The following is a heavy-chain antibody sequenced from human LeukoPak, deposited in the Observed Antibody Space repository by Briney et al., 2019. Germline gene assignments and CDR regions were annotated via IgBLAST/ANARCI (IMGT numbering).Heavy chain of an antibody. CDR2: ISRGGRTV. D-gene: IGHD3-10*02. Sequence: GGSLRLSCAASGFTFSRYSMNWVRQAPGKGLDWVAYISRGGRTVDYADSVKGRFTISRDSAKNSLYLQMNSLRAEDTAVYYCAELGITMIGGVWGKGTTVTISS. CDR3: AELGITMIGGV. J-gene: IGHJ6*04. CDR1: GFTFSRYS. V-gene: IGHV3-48*04.